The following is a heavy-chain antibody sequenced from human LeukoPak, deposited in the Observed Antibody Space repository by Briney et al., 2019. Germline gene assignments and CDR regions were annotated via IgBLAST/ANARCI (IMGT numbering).Heavy chain of an antibody. CDR2: INPSGGST. V-gene: IGHV1-46*01. CDR1: GYTFTSSY. Sequence: ASVKVSCKASGYTFTSSYMHWVRQAPGQGLEWMGIINPSGGSTSYAQKFQGRVTMTRDMSTSTVYMELSSLRSEDTAVYYCARAAAGTEILYNWFDPWGQGTLVTVSS. CDR3: ARAAAGTEILYNWFDP. D-gene: IGHD6-13*01. J-gene: IGHJ5*02.